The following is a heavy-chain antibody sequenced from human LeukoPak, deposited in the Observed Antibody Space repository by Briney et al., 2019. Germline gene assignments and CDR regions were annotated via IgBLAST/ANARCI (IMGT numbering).Heavy chain of an antibody. CDR1: GGTFSSYA. V-gene: IGHV1-69*04. CDR2: IIPILGIA. Sequence: GASVKVSCKASGGTFSSYAISWVRQAPGQGLEWMGRIIPILGIANYAQKFQGRVTITADKSTSTAYMELSSLRAEDTAVYYCARGSCSSTSCYKNRSGNHFDYRGQGTLVTVSS. J-gene: IGHJ4*02. CDR3: ARGSCSSTSCYKNRSGNHFDY. D-gene: IGHD2-2*01.